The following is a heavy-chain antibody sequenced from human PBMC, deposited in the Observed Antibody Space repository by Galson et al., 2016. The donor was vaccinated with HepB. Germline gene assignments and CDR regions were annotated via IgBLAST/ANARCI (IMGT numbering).Heavy chain of an antibody. CDR3: ITNRLWWAPAWVGEFFDY. J-gene: IGHJ4*02. CDR1: GFSFSHAW. V-gene: IGHV3-15*07. D-gene: IGHD3-10*01. CDR2: IKRNADGGTT. Sequence: SLRLSCAASGFSFSHAWMGWVRQAPRKGLEWVGRIKRNADGGTTDYAAPVKGRFTISRDDSKNTLYLQMNSLKTEDTAVYYCITNRLWWAPAWVGEFFDYWGQGTLVTVSS.